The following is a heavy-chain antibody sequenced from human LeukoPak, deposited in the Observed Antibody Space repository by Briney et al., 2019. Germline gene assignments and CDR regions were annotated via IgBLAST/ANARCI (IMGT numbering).Heavy chain of an antibody. V-gene: IGHV3-48*01. D-gene: IGHD3-16*01. Sequence: SGGSLRLFCAGSGFTLSRSSMNWVSQAPGRGLEWLSYMSSRSSTKYYADSVEGRFTISRDNSKNTLYLQMNSLRAEDTAMYYCARGHYDDVWGSYTDFWGQGTLVTVSS. J-gene: IGHJ4*02. CDR2: MSSRSSTK. CDR3: ARGHYDDVWGSYTDF. CDR1: GFTLSRSS.